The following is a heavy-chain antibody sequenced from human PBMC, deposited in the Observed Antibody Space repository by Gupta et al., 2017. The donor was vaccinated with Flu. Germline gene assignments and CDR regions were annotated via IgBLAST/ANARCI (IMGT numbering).Heavy chain of an antibody. CDR3: AKDQADIVATSGAFDI. CDR2: ISYDGSNK. J-gene: IGHJ3*02. V-gene: IGHV3-30*18. D-gene: IGHD5-12*01. Sequence: PGKGLEWVAVISYDGSNKYYADSVKGRFTISRDNSKNTLYLQMNSLRAEDTAVYYCAKDQADIVATSGAFDIWGQGTMVTVSS.